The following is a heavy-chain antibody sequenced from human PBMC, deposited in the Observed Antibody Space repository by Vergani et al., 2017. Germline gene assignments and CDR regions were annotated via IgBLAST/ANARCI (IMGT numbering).Heavy chain of an antibody. J-gene: IGHJ4*02. Sequence: QVQMQESGPGLVKTSETLDLTCSASGAPISYWCWSWLRQPAGKGLEWIGRLCPSGSTNYKPSHKSRVTMSIDTSKNQFSLKLTSVTAADTAGYYCATGAGPFDIWGQGTLVTVSS. CDR1: GAPISYWC. CDR2: LCPSGST. V-gene: IGHV4-4*07. D-gene: IGHD7-27*01. CDR3: ATGAGPFDI.